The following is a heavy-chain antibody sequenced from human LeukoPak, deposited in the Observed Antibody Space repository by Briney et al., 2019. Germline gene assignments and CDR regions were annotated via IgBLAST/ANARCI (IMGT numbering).Heavy chain of an antibody. CDR2: IIPILGIA. Sequence: SVKVSCKASGGTFSSYAISWVRQAPGQGLEWMGRIIPILGIANYAQKFQGRVTITADKSTSTAYMELSSLRSEDTAAYYCARSGYYYDSSGYYYWDYWGQGTLVTVSS. CDR1: GGTFSSYA. D-gene: IGHD3-22*01. J-gene: IGHJ4*02. V-gene: IGHV1-69*04. CDR3: ARSGYYYDSSGYYYWDY.